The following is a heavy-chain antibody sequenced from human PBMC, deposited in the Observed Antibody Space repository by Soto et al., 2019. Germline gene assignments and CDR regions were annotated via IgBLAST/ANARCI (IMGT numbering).Heavy chain of an antibody. V-gene: IGHV4-34*01. CDR1: GGPFSVYY. J-gene: IGHJ3*02. Sequence: PSETLSLTCAVYGGPFSVYYWSWVRQPPGKGLEWIGEINHSGSTNYNPSLKSRVTISVDTSKNQFSLKLSSVTAADTAVYYCASSSSLRYFDWFDAFDIWGQGTMVT. D-gene: IGHD3-9*01. CDR2: INHSGST. CDR3: ASSSSLRYFDWFDAFDI.